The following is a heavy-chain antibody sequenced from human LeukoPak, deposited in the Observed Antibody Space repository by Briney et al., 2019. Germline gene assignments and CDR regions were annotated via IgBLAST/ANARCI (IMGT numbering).Heavy chain of an antibody. Sequence: GGSLRLSCAASGFTFSNAWMSWVRQAPGKGLEWVGRIKRKTDGGTTDYAAAVKGKFSIEREEEKKQMDMQMNRLKTEDTAVYYCTTGGQWLEPLYYYYYYMDVWGKGTTVTVSS. CDR1: GFTFSNAW. J-gene: IGHJ6*03. CDR3: TTGGQWLEPLYYYYYYMDV. CDR2: IKRKTDGGTT. D-gene: IGHD6-19*01. V-gene: IGHV3-15*01.